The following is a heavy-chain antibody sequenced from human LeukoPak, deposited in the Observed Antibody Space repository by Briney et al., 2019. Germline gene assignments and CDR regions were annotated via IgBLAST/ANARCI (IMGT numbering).Heavy chain of an antibody. CDR3: ARSRPHQDY. CDR1: GGSFSGYY. V-gene: IGHV4-34*01. J-gene: IGHJ4*02. CDR2: INHSGST. Sequence: PSETLSLTCAVYGGSFSGYYWSWIRQPPGKGLEWIGEINHSGSTNYNPSLKSRVTISVDTSKNQFSLKLSSVTAADTAVYYCARSRPHQDYWGQGTLVTVSS.